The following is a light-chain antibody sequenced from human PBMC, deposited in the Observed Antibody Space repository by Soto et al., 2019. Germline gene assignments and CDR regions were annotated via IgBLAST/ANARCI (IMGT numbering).Light chain of an antibody. CDR3: CSYAGSYSWV. V-gene: IGLV2-11*01. J-gene: IGLJ3*02. CDR1: SSDVGAYNY. CDR2: DVS. Sequence: QSVLTQPRSVSGSPGQSVTISCTGTSSDVGAYNYVSWYQHHPGKAPKVMIYDVSERPSGVPDRFSGSKSDNKASLTISGLQAEDEADYDCCSYAGSYSWVFGGGTKVTVL.